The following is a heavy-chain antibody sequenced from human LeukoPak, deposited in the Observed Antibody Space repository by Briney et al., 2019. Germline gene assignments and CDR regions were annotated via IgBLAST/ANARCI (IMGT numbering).Heavy chain of an antibody. CDR1: GYTFTSYG. J-gene: IGHJ4*02. D-gene: IGHD1-26*01. CDR2: ISAYNGNT. CDR3: ARDRRGELLPGLVYYFDY. V-gene: IGHV1-18*01. Sequence: GASVKVSCKASGYTFTSYGISWVRQAPGQGLEWMGWISAYNGNTNYAQKLQGRVTMTTDTSTSTAYMELRSLRSDDTAVYYCARDRRGELLPGLVYYFDYWGQGTLVTVSS.